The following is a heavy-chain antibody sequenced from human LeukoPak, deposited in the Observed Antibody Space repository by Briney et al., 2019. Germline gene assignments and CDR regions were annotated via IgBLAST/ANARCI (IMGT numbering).Heavy chain of an antibody. D-gene: IGHD5-18*01. Sequence: ASVKVSCXASGYTFTSYDINWVRQASGQGLEWMAWMNPNSGNTGYAQKFQGRVTMTRNTSISTAYMELSSLRSEDTAVYYCACGKYSYGTAYYYYYYMDVWGKGTTVTVSS. CDR1: GYTFTSYD. CDR3: ACGKYSYGTAYYYYYYMDV. V-gene: IGHV1-8*01. J-gene: IGHJ6*03. CDR2: MNPNSGNT.